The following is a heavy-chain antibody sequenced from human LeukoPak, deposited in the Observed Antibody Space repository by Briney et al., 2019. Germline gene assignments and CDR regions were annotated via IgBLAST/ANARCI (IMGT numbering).Heavy chain of an antibody. V-gene: IGHV3-48*04. D-gene: IGHD3-10*01. Sequence: GGSLRLSCAASGFTFSSYSLNWVRQTPGKGLEWVSYISSDSRMVNYADSVKGRFAIYRDNAKNSLYLQMNNLRVEDTAVYYCVRDYSGSGPNMDVWGKGTTVTVSS. CDR3: VRDYSGSGPNMDV. J-gene: IGHJ6*03. CDR1: GFTFSSYS. CDR2: ISSDSRMV.